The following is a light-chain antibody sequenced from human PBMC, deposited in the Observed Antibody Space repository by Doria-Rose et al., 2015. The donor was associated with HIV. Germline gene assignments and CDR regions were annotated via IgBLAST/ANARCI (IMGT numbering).Light chain of an antibody. J-gene: IGKJ1*01. CDR1: QTVSTY. Sequence: TQSPSSLSASIGDRVTITCRASQTVSTYLNWFQQEPGKAPKLLIYAASRLQSGVPSRFSGSGSGTDFTLTISGLQPGDFATYYCQQTYSSPQWTGVPGTKVE. CDR3: QQTYSSPQWT. V-gene: IGKV1-39*01. CDR2: AAS.